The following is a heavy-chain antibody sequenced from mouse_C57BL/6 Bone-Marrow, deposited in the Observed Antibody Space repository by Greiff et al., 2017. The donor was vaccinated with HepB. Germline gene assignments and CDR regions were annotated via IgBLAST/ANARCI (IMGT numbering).Heavy chain of an antibody. V-gene: IGHV2-5*01. D-gene: IGHD1-1*01. CDR1: GFSLTSSG. J-gene: IGHJ1*03. CDR3: DRNRGDYYGSVYFDV. CDR2: IWRGGST. Sequence: VQLQQPGPGLVQPSQSLSITCTVSGFSLTSSGVHWVRQSPGKGLEWLGVIWRGGSTDSNAAFMSRLNITKDNPKTQVFFKMNSLQADDTAIYYCDRNRGDYYGSVYFDVWGTGTTVTVSS.